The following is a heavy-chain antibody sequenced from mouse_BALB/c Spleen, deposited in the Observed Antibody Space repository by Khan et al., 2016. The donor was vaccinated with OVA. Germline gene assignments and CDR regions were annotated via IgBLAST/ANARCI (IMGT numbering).Heavy chain of an antibody. D-gene: IGHD2-1*01. J-gene: IGHJ3*01. V-gene: IGHV5-9-1*01. Sequence: EVELVESGGGLVEPGGSLKLSCAASGFTFSSFVMSWVRQTPEKRLEWVATISSADTYTDYPDSVKGRFTITRDNAKNTLYLQMKSLRSDDTAIYYCTNGNSGSFAYWGQGTLVTVST. CDR2: ISSADTYT. CDR1: GFTFSSFV. CDR3: TNGNSGSFAY.